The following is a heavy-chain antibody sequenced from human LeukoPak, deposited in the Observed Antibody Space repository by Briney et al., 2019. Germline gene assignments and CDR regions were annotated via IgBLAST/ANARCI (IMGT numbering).Heavy chain of an antibody. CDR2: ISYDGSNK. D-gene: IGHD3-10*01. CDR3: AKADRGTMVRGVKVYYYYYGMDV. CDR1: GFTFSSYG. Sequence: PGRSLRLSCAASGFTFSSYGMHWVRQAPGKGLEWVAVISYDGSNKYYADSVKGRFTISRDNSKNTLYLQMNSLRAEDTAVYYCAKADRGTMVRGVKVYYYYYGMDVWGQGTTVTVSS. J-gene: IGHJ6*02. V-gene: IGHV3-30*18.